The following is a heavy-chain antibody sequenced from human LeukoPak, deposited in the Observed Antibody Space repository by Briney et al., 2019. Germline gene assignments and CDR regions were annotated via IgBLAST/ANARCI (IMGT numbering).Heavy chain of an antibody. CDR1: DGSFSGYY. CDR3: ARGRHYDYVWGSYRYPSPFDY. Sequence: SETLSLTCAVYDGSFSGYYWSWIRQPPGKGLEWIGEINHSGSTNYNPSPKSRVTISVDTSKNQSSLKLSSVTAADTAVYYCARGRHYDYVWGSYRYPSPFDYWGQGTLVTVSS. V-gene: IGHV4-34*01. J-gene: IGHJ4*02. D-gene: IGHD3-16*02. CDR2: INHSGST.